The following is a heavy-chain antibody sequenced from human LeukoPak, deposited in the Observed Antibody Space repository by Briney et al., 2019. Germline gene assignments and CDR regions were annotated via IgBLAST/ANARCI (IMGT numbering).Heavy chain of an antibody. CDR2: MNPNSGNT. J-gene: IGHJ6*02. V-gene: IGHV1-8*01. CDR3: ARGSGGGGSYCSGGSCYSFYYYGMDV. CDR1: GYTFTSYD. Sequence: GASVKVSCKASGYTFTSYDINWVRQATGQGLEWMGWMNPNSGNTGYAQKFQGRVTITADKSTSTAYMELSSLRSEDTAVYYCARGSGGGGSYCSGGSCYSFYYYGMDVWGQGTTVTVSS. D-gene: IGHD2-15*01.